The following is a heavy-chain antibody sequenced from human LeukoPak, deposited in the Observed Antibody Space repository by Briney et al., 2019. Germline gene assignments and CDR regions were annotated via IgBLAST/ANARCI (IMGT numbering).Heavy chain of an antibody. CDR1: GGTFSSYA. J-gene: IGHJ3*02. V-gene: IGHV1-69*01. CDR3: ARGWSPRYSSSWSTFDI. CDR2: IIPIFGTA. Sequence: ASVKVSCKASGGTFSSYAISWVRQAPGQGLEWMGGIIPIFGTANYAQKFQGRVTITADESTSTAYMELSSLRSEDTAVYYCARGWSPRYSSSWSTFDIWGQGTMVTVSS. D-gene: IGHD6-13*01.